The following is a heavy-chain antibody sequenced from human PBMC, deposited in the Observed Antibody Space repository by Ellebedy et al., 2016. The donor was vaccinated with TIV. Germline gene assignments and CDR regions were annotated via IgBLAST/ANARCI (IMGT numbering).Heavy chain of an antibody. J-gene: IGHJ4*02. Sequence: SETLSLXXTVSGGSISSSSYYWGWIRQPPRKGLEWIGSIYYSGNTYYNPSLKSRVTISIDTSKNQFSLRLSSVTAADTAIYRCARRKVTIPRADAYFDYWGQGILVTVSS. V-gene: IGHV4-39*01. D-gene: IGHD3-3*01. CDR3: ARRKVTIPRADAYFDY. CDR1: GGSISSSSYY. CDR2: IYYSGNT.